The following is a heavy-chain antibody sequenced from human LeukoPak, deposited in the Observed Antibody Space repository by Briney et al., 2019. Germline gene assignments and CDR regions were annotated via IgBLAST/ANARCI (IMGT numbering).Heavy chain of an antibody. CDR3: ARHSPVYYDFDY. Sequence: SETLSLTCTVSGGSISSYYWSWIRQPPGKGLEWIGYIYYSGSTNYNPSLKSRVPISVDTSKNQFSLKVNSVTAADTALYYCARHSPVYYDFDYWGPGTLVTVSS. V-gene: IGHV4-59*08. D-gene: IGHD3-10*01. CDR2: IYYSGST. J-gene: IGHJ4*02. CDR1: GGSISSYY.